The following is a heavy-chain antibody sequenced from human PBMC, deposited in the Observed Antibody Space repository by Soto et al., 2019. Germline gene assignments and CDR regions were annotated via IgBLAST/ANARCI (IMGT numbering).Heavy chain of an antibody. D-gene: IGHD1-1*01. CDR3: ARRRRYNSLDF. Sequence: SQSLALSGTVSRVSMNCSGISWSWIRQSPEKGLEWRGYIGHLETTYYNPTFERRLSFSIDGTRNHVSLSLSTVTAADKPVYPCARRRRYNSLDFWGQAIQVTGSS. V-gene: IGHV4-30-2*06. CDR1: RVSMNCSGIS. J-gene: IGHJ4*02. CDR2: IGHLETT.